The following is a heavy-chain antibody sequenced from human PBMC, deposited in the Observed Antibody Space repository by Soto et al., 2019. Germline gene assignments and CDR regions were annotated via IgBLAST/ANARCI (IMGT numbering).Heavy chain of an antibody. CDR3: ARDLGGPTLRLGELRILRGRTPRGFDY. V-gene: IGHV4-34*01. Sequence: PSETLSLTRAVYGGSFSCYYWSWIRQPPGKGLEWIGEINHSGSTNYNPCLKSRATIPVDTSKNQFSLELSSVTAADTAVYYCARDLGGPTLRLGELRILRGRTPRGFDYGGQGTLVPVSS. D-gene: IGHD3-16*01. J-gene: IGHJ4*02. CDR1: GGSFSCYY. CDR2: INHSGST.